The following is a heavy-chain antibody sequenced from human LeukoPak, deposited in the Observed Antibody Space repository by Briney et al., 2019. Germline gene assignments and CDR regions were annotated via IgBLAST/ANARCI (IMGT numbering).Heavy chain of an antibody. CDR2: IYYSGST. CDR1: GGSISSSSYY. CDR3: ARLPSGSGSGERNAFDI. D-gene: IGHD1-26*01. J-gene: IGHJ3*02. V-gene: IGHV4-39*01. Sequence: SETLSLTCTVSGGSISSSSYYWGWIRQPPGKGLEWIGSIYYSGSTYYNPSLKSRVTISVDTSKNQFSLKLSSVTAADTAVYYCARLPSGSGSGERNAFDIWGQGTMVTVSS.